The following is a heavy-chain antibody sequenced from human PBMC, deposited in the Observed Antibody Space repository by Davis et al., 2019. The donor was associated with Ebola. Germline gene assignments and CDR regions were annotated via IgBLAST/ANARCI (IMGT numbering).Heavy chain of an antibody. D-gene: IGHD1-26*01. CDR1: GFTFSSYA. Sequence: PGGSLRLSCAASGFTFSSYAMHWVRQAPGKGLEYVSAISSNGGSTYYANSVKGRFTISRDNSKNTLYLQMGSLRAEDMAVYYCARGPYSGSLYYYWGQGTLVTVSS. CDR3: ARGPYSGSLYYY. V-gene: IGHV3-64*01. CDR2: ISSNGGST. J-gene: IGHJ4*02.